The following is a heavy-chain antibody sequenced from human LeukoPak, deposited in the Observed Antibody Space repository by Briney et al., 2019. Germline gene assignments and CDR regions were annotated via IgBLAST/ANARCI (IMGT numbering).Heavy chain of an antibody. CDR3: ARHGGLLYGSGSYPDY. D-gene: IGHD3-10*01. J-gene: IGHJ4*02. CDR2: NYYSEST. V-gene: IGHV4-39*01. CDR1: GGSISSSSYY. Sequence: PSATQSLTCTLYGGSISSSSYYWGWIRQPPGKGLEWYGRNYYSESTYYNPSLKSRVSISVDTTKNQFSLKLSSVTAADTAVYYCARHGGLLYGSGSYPDYWGQGTLVTVSS.